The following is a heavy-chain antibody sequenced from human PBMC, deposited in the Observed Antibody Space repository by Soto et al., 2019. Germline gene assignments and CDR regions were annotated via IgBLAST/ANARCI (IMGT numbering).Heavy chain of an antibody. CDR1: GFTFSSYA. D-gene: IGHD2-21*01. Sequence: GGSLRLSCAASGFTFSSYAMSWVRQAPGKGLEWISAISGSGGSTYYADSVKGRFTISRDNSKNTLYLQMNSLRAEDTAVYYCAKDRLWSSYYFDYWGQGTLVTVSS. CDR2: ISGSGGST. CDR3: AKDRLWSSYYFDY. J-gene: IGHJ4*02. V-gene: IGHV3-23*01.